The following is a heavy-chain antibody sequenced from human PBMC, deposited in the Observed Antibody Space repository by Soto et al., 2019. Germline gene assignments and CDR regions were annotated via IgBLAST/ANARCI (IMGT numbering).Heavy chain of an antibody. V-gene: IGHV3-23*01. CDR1: GFTFSDYG. J-gene: IGHJ5*02. CDR2: IRGSAGNT. D-gene: IGHD3-10*01. CDR3: AKPLWVGGSVFDP. Sequence: EVHLSQSGGGLVQPGGSLRLSCAASGFTFSDYGMSWVRQAPGKGLEWVSTIRGSAGNTYYVDSVKGRFTISSDDSTKTVYLQMNSLRAEDTAVYYCAKPLWVGGSVFDPWGQGTVVIVSS.